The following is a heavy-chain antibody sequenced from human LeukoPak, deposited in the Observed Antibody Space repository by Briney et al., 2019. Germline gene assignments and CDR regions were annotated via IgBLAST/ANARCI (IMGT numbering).Heavy chain of an antibody. V-gene: IGHV4-39*07. Sequence: PSETLSLTCTVSGGSIRSSSDYWGWIRQPPGKGLEWIGRTYYSGSTYYNPSLKSRVSISVDTSKIQFSLKLTSVIAADTAVYYCAKGSAYYSPFDYWGQGTLVTVSS. CDR2: TYYSGST. CDR1: GGSIRSSSDY. J-gene: IGHJ4*02. CDR3: AKGSAYYSPFDY. D-gene: IGHD3-22*01.